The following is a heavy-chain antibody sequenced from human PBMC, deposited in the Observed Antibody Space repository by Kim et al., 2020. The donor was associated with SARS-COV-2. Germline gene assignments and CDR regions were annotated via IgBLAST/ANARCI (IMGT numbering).Heavy chain of an antibody. CDR1: GFTFSSYA. D-gene: IGHD3-9*01. CDR3: EGSRYFDWLFDY. Sequence: GGSLRLSCAASGFTFSSYAMSWVRQAPGKGLEWVSAISGSGSATYYAASVKGRFTISRDNSKNTLYLQMNSLRAEDTAVYYCEGSRYFDWLFDYWGQGMLVTVSS. V-gene: IGHV3-23*01. CDR2: ISGSGSAT. J-gene: IGHJ4*02.